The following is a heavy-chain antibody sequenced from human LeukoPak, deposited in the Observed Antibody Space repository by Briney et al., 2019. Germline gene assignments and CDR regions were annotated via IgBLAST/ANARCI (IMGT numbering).Heavy chain of an antibody. Sequence: GGSLRLSCAASGFTVSSYTMNWVRQAPGKGLAWVSSMSSSSSSIYYADSVKGRFTISRDNAKNSLYLQMNSLRTEDTAVYYCARHQWVPAFDIWGQGTMVTVSS. D-gene: IGHD1-26*01. V-gene: IGHV3-21*04. CDR3: ARHQWVPAFDI. CDR2: MSSSSSSI. J-gene: IGHJ3*02. CDR1: GFTVSSYT.